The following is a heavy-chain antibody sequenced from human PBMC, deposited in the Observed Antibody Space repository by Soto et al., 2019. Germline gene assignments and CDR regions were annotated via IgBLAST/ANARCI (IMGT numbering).Heavy chain of an antibody. J-gene: IGHJ4*02. D-gene: IGHD3-22*01. Sequence: SETLSLTCAVYGGSFSGYYWSWIRQPPGRGLEWIGEINHSGSTNYNPSLKSRVTISVDTSKNQFSLKLSSVTAADTAVYYCASHDSSGYYFGYWGQGTLVTVSS. CDR2: INHSGST. CDR1: GGSFSGYY. CDR3: ASHDSSGYYFGY. V-gene: IGHV4-34*01.